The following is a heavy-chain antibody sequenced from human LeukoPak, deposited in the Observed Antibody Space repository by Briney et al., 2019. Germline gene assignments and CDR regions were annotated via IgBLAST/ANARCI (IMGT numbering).Heavy chain of an antibody. D-gene: IGHD3-16*02. V-gene: IGHV1-2*02. Sequence: ASVKVSCKASGYTFTGYYMHWVRQAPGQGLEWMGWINPNSGGTNYAQKFQGRVTMTRDTSISTAYMELSRLRSDDTAAYYCARLGLRLGELSFEPFDYWGQGTLVTVSS. CDR3: ARLGLRLGELSFEPFDY. CDR1: GYTFTGYY. CDR2: INPNSGGT. J-gene: IGHJ4*02.